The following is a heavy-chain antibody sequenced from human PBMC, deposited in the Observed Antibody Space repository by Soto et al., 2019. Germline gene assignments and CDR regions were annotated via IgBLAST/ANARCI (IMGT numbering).Heavy chain of an antibody. CDR2: INPNSGGT. V-gene: IGHV1-2*04. J-gene: IGHJ4*02. CDR1: GYTFTGYY. Sequence: ASVKVSCKASGYTFTGYYMHWVRQAPGQGLEWMGWINPNSGGTNYAQKFQGWVTMTRDTSISTAYMELSRLRSDDTAVYYRARDAPSNYDFWSGALDYWGQGTLVTVSS. D-gene: IGHD3-3*01. CDR3: ARDAPSNYDFWSGALDY.